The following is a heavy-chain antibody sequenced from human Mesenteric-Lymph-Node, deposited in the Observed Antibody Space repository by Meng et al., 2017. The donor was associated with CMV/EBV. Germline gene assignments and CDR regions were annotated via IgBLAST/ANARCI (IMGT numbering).Heavy chain of an antibody. CDR2: IYSGSTSI. CDR3: AKPEGDTIFGVLDY. J-gene: IGHJ4*02. CDR1: GFIFSNYA. Sequence: GASLKISCTASGFIFSNYAMSWLRQAPGKGLEWVSVIYSGSTSISYADSVKGRFTISRDNSKNTLYLQMNSLRAEDTAVYYCAKPEGDTIFGVLDYWGQGALVTVSS. D-gene: IGHD3-3*01. V-gene: IGHV3-23*03.